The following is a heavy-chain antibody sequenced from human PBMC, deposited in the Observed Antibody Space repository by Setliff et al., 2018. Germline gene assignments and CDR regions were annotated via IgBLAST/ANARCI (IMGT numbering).Heavy chain of an antibody. D-gene: IGHD3-10*01. CDR3: ARHDARGYYYYMDV. V-gene: IGHV4-39*01. CDR1: GDSISSSSYY. CDR2: INYSGIT. J-gene: IGHJ6*03. Sequence: SETLSLTCSVSGDSISSSSYYWGWIRQPPGKGLEWIGSINYSGITYYSPSLKSRVIVSVDTSKNQFSLKLSSVTAADTAIYYCARHDARGYYYYMDVWAKGPRSPSP.